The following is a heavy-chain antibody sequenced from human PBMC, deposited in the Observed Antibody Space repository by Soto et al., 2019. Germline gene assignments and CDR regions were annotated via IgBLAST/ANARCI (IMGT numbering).Heavy chain of an antibody. J-gene: IGHJ4*02. CDR3: ARGKVAMNILSD. Sequence: QVQLQESGPGLVKPSETLSLTCTVSGASISSDYWSWIRQPPGKGLEWIGFNHYSGNSNYNPSLRSLVTISVDTSTNQVSLRLTSVTAADTAIYYCARGKVAMNILSDWGQGILVTVYS. CDR1: GASISSDY. V-gene: IGHV4-59*01. CDR2: NHYSGNS. D-gene: IGHD3-9*01.